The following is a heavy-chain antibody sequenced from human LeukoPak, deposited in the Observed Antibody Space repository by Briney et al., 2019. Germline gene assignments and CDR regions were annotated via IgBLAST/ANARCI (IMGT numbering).Heavy chain of an antibody. V-gene: IGHV4-59*01. CDR2: IYYSGST. D-gene: IGHD3-22*01. Sequence: SETLSLTCTVSGGSISSYYWSWIRQPPGKGLEWIGYIYYSGSTNYNPSLKSRATISVDTSKNQFSLKLSSVTAADMAVYYCARHTDYYDSSGYYYVPFFFDYWGQGTLVTVSS. CDR3: ARHTDYYDSSGYYYVPFFFDY. CDR1: GGSISSYY. J-gene: IGHJ4*02.